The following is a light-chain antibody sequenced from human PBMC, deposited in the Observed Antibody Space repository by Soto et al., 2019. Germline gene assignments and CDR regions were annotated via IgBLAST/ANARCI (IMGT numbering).Light chain of an antibody. CDR3: SSYTISSTLGV. Sequence: QSALTQPASVSGSPGQSITISCTGSISDVGGYNYVSWYQQHPGKAPKLMIYDVNNRPSGVSNRFSASKSGNPASLTLSGLQAEDEADYYCSSYTISSTLGVFGGGTKLTVL. CDR2: DVN. V-gene: IGLV2-14*01. J-gene: IGLJ2*01. CDR1: ISDVGGYNY.